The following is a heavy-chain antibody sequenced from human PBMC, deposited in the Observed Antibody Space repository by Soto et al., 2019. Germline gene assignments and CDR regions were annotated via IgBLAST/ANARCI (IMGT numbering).Heavy chain of an antibody. J-gene: IGHJ5*02. V-gene: IGHV1-69*01. CDR3: ARGPRFRGRVLMGYMWGRVGP. CDR1: GGTFSSYA. CDR2: IIPIFGTA. D-gene: IGHD2-8*01. Sequence: QVQLVQSGAEVKKPGSSVKVSCKASGGTFSSYAISWVRQAPGQGLEWMGGIIPIFGTANYAQKFQGRVTITADESKRTGYMELSSLRSEDTAVYYCARGPRFRGRVLMGYMWGRVGPWGQGTLVTVSS.